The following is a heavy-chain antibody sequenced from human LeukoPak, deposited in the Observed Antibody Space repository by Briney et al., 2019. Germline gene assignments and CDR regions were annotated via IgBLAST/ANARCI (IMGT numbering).Heavy chain of an antibody. CDR1: GYTFTSYG. CDR3: ARAVEYSSSRRLGPPYYYYMDV. D-gene: IGHD6-6*01. V-gene: IGHV1-18*01. CDR2: ISAYNGNT. J-gene: IGHJ6*03. Sequence: ASVTVSFKASGYTFTSYGISWVRQAPGQGLEWMGWISAYNGNTNYAQKLQGRVTMTTDTSTSTAYMELRSLRSDDTAVYYCARAVEYSSSRRLGPPYYYYMDVWGKGTTVTVSS.